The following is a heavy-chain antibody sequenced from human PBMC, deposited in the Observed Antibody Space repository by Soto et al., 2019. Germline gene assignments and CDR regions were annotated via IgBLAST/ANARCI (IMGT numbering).Heavy chain of an antibody. J-gene: IGHJ6*01. D-gene: IGHD4-4*01. CDR3: ATNYAYYYYYGMDV. CDR2: IYYSGST. Sequence: SETLSLTCTVSGGSISSSSYYWGWIRQPPGKGLEWIGSIYYSGSTYYNPSLKSRVTISVDTSKNQFSLKLSSVTAADTAVYYCATNYAYYYYYGMDVWGQGNTV. V-gene: IGHV4-39*01. CDR1: GGSISSSSYY.